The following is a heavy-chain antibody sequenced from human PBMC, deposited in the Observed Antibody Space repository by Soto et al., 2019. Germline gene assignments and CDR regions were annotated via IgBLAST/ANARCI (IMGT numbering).Heavy chain of an antibody. V-gene: IGHV3-33*01. CDR2: IWYDGSNK. CDR3: AREVTVTWNWFDP. D-gene: IGHD2-21*02. J-gene: IGHJ5*02. CDR1: GFIFSSYG. Sequence: PGGSLRLSCAASGFIFSSYGMHWVRQAPGKGLEWVAVIWYDGSNKYYADSVKGRFTISRDNSKNTLYLQMNSLRAEDTAVYHCAREVTVTWNWFDPWGHGTLVTVSS.